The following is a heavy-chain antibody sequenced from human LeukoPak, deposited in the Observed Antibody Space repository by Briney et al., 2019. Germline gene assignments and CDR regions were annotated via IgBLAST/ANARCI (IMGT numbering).Heavy chain of an antibody. Sequence: GGSLRLSCSGSGFAFSGFAMGWVRQAPGKGLEWVSSISGSGDNTYYADSVDGRFVVSRDNIKNTLYLQMNSLRAEDTALYYCARGRGGDYVHSRFDYWGQGTLVTVSS. CDR3: ARGRGGDYVHSRFDY. V-gene: IGHV3-23*01. CDR1: GFAFSGFA. CDR2: ISGSGDNT. J-gene: IGHJ4*02. D-gene: IGHD4-17*01.